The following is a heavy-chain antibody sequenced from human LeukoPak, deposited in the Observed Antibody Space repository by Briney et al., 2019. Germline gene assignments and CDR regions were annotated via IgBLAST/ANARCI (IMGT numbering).Heavy chain of an antibody. CDR2: INHSGST. J-gene: IGHJ5*02. V-gene: IGHV4-34*01. D-gene: IGHD5-18*01. CDR1: GGSFSGYY. CDR3: ARGRTYSYGSRYNWFDP. Sequence: SETLSLTCAVYGGSFSGYYWSWIRRPPGKGLEWIGEINHSGSTNYNPSLKSRVTISVDTSKNQFSLKLSSVTAADTAVYYCARGRTYSYGSRYNWFDPWGQGTLVTVSS.